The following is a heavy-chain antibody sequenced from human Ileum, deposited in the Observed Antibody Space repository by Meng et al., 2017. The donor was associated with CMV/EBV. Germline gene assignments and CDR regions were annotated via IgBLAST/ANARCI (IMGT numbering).Heavy chain of an antibody. CDR1: GFTVSSNY. J-gene: IGHJ4*02. D-gene: IGHD2-2*01. CDR2: IYSGGST. V-gene: IGHV3-53*01. Sequence: GESLKISCAASGFTVSSNYMSWVRQAPGKGLEWVSVIYSGGSTYYADSVKGRFTISRDNSKNTLYLQMNSLRVEDKAIYFCVKGWVVPDAVGGHFGNWGQGTLVTVSS. CDR3: VKGWVVPDAVGGHFGN.